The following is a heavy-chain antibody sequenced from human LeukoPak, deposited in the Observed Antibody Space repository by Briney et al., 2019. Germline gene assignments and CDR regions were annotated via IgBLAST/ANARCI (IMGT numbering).Heavy chain of an antibody. CDR2: IYYSGST. Sequence: KPSETLSLTCTVSGGSISSGGYYWSWIRQHPGKGLEWIGYIYYSGSTYYNPSLKSRVTISVDTSKNQFSLKLNSVTAADTAIYYCASMSGYYSKFDYWGQGTLVTVSS. CDR3: ASMSGYYSKFDY. J-gene: IGHJ4*02. V-gene: IGHV4-31*03. D-gene: IGHD3-22*01. CDR1: GGSISSGGYY.